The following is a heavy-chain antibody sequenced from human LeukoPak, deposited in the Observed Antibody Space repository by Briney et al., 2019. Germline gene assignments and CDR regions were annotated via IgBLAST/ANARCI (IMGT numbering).Heavy chain of an antibody. D-gene: IGHD3-22*01. CDR1: GFTFSSYS. CDR2: ISYDGSNK. CDR3: ARWGGTMKNGFDA. V-gene: IGHV3-30-3*01. Sequence: PGGSLRLSCAASGFTFSSYSMRWARQAPGKGLEWVAVISYDGSNKYYANSVKGRFNISRDNSKNTLYLQMNSLRAEDTAVYYCARWGGTMKNGFDAWGQGTLVTVSS. J-gene: IGHJ5*02.